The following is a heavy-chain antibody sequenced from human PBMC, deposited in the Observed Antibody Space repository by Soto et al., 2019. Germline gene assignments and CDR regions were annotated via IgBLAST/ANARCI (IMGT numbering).Heavy chain of an antibody. J-gene: IGHJ6*02. D-gene: IGHD3-22*01. CDR2: INSDGSST. Sequence: PGGSLRLSCAASGFTFSSYWMHWVRQAPGKGLVWVSRINSDGSSTSYADSVKGRFTISRDNAKNTLYLQMNSLRAEDTAVYHCARVLQYYYDSSGYYGGAQYYYYYGMDVWGQGTTVTVSS. CDR1: GFTFSSYW. V-gene: IGHV3-74*01. CDR3: ARVLQYYYDSSGYYGGAQYYYYYGMDV.